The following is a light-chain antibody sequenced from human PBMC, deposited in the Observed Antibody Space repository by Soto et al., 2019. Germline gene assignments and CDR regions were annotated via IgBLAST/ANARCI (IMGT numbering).Light chain of an antibody. CDR1: SSDVGGYKY. V-gene: IGLV2-14*01. CDR3: TSYTSSRTFV. CDR2: EVS. Sequence: QSALTQPASVSGSPGQSITISCTGTSSDVGGYKYVSWYQQYPGKAPKLMIFEVSNRPSGVSNRFSGSQSGNTASLTISGLQDEDEADYYCTSYTSSRTFVFGTGTKLTVL. J-gene: IGLJ1*01.